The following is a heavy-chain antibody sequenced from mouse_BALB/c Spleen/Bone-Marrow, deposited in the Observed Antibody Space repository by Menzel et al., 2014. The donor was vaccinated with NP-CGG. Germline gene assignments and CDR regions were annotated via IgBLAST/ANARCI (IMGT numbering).Heavy chain of an antibody. CDR1: GFTFSDYY. CDR3: ARHNYDETWFAY. V-gene: IGHV5-12*02. CDR2: ISNGGGST. D-gene: IGHD2-4*01. J-gene: IGHJ3*01. Sequence: EVHLVESGGGLVQPGGSLKLSCATSGFTFSDYYMYWVRRTPEKRLEWVAYISNGGGSTYYPDTVKGRFTISRDNAKNTLYLQMSRLKSEDTAMYYCARHNYDETWFAYWGQGTLVTVSA.